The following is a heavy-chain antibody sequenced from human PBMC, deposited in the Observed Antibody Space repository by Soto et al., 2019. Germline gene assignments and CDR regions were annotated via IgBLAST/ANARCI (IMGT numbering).Heavy chain of an antibody. Sequence: GGSLRLSCTASGFTFSSYTMHWVRQAPGKGLEWVSVIVYDDNSQYYADSVKGRFTISRDNSKNTLYLQMDSLKTEDTAVYYCAREGPMCDSPGDWGQGTLVTVSS. D-gene: IGHD3-22*01. V-gene: IGHV3-30*04. CDR2: IVYDDNSQ. CDR3: AREGPMCDSPGD. J-gene: IGHJ4*02. CDR1: GFTFSSYT.